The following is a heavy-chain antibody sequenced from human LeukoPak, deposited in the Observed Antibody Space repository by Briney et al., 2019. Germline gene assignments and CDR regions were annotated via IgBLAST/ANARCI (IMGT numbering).Heavy chain of an antibody. J-gene: IGHJ4*02. CDR2: IRGDGYDT. Sequence: GGSLRLSCAASGFSFSDFLMHWVRQTPGKGLVWVSRIRGDGYDTNYADSVEGRFTISRDNARHTLYLQMNSLRADDTAVYYCASDRVLGSGSLDNWGQGTLVTVSS. V-gene: IGHV3-74*01. CDR3: ASDRVLGSGSLDN. D-gene: IGHD3-10*01. CDR1: GFSFSDFL.